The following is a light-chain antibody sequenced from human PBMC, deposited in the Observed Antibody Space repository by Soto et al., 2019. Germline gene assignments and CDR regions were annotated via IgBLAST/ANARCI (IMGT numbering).Light chain of an antibody. CDR2: AAS. J-gene: IGKJ5*01. CDR1: LGIGSS. Sequence: DIQMTQSPSSVSASVGDRVTITCRASLGIGSSLAWFQQKPGKAPKVLIYAASRLPSGVPSRFSGSGSGTDFTLTITSLQPEDFATYYCQQANSFPITFGHGTRLEIK. V-gene: IGKV1-12*01. CDR3: QQANSFPIT.